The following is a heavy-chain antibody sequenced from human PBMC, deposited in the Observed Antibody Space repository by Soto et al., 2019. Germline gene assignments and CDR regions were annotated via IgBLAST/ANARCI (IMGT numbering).Heavy chain of an antibody. D-gene: IGHD2-2*01. CDR3: ARDEGYCSSTSCYATHYYYYYGMDV. V-gene: IGHV3-30-3*01. J-gene: IGHJ6*02. Sequence: PGGSLRLSCAASGFTFSSYAMHWVRQAPGKGLEWVAVISYDGSNKYYADSVKGRFTISRDNSRNTLYLQMNSLRAEDTAVYYCARDEGYCSSTSCYATHYYYYYGMDVWGQGTTVTVSS. CDR1: GFTFSSYA. CDR2: ISYDGSNK.